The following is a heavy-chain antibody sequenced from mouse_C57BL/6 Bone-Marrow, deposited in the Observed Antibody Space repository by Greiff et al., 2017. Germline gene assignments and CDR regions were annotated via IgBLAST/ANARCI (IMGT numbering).Heavy chain of an antibody. J-gene: IGHJ1*03. D-gene: IGHD1-1*01. CDR1: GYTFTSYT. V-gene: IGHV1-4*01. Sequence: VQLQQSGAELARPGASVKMSCKASGYTFTSYTMHWVQQRPGQGLEWIGDINPSSGYTKYNQKFKDKATLTADKSSSTAYMQLSSLTSEDSAVYYCARSYNWYFDVWDTGTTVTVSS. CDR3: ARSYNWYFDV. CDR2: INPSSGYT.